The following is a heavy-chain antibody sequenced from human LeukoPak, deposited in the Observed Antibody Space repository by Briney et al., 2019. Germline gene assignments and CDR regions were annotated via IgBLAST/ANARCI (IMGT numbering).Heavy chain of an antibody. J-gene: IGHJ4*02. D-gene: IGHD4-17*01. CDR3: VKVWYGDHVGDY. CDR2: IGSSGSNT. CDR1: GFTFSNDG. Sequence: GGSLRLSCAASGFTFSNDGMGWVRLAPGKGLEWISGIGSSGSNTYNAGSVKGRFSISRDNSKNTLYLQMNSLRAEDTAMYYCVKVWYGDHVGDYWGQGTLVTVSS. V-gene: IGHV3-23*01.